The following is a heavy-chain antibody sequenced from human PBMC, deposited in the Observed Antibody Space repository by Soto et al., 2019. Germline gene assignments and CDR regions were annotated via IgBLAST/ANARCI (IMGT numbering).Heavy chain of an antibody. V-gene: IGHV1-3*01. J-gene: IGHJ4*02. Sequence: ASVKVSCKASGYTFTSYAMHWVRQAPGQRLEWMGWINAGNGNTKYSQKFQGRVTITRDTSASTAYMELSSLRSEDTAVYYCARGARPSIAAAGTLNYWGKGTLVTVSS. D-gene: IGHD6-13*01. CDR1: GYTFTSYA. CDR3: ARGARPSIAAAGTLNY. CDR2: INAGNGNT.